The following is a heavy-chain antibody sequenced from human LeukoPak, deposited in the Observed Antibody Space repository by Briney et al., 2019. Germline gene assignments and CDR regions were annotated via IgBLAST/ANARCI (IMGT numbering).Heavy chain of an antibody. J-gene: IGHJ4*02. CDR3: TRDPDGDYDFDY. D-gene: IGHD4-17*01. Sequence: ASVKVSCKASDYTFTSYGISWVRQAPGQGLEWMEWIDTYNGKTNYAQKLQGRVTMTRDTSTSTAYMELRSLRSDDTAVYYCTRDPDGDYDFDYWGQGTLVTVSS. CDR2: IDTYNGKT. V-gene: IGHV1-18*01. CDR1: DYTFTSYG.